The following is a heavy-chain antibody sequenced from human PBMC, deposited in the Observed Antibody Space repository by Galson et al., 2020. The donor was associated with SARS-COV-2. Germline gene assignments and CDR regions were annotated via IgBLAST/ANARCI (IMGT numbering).Heavy chain of an antibody. J-gene: IGHJ3*02. CDR2: MYYIGSS. Sequence: ETSETLSLTCSVSGASLSSDFWSWIRQPPGKGLEWIGFMYYIGSSNNNPSLKSRVTISVDMSKSHLSLELRSVTAADTAVYYCLRHGYCSSGSCSANDAFHIWGQGTMVIVSS. V-gene: IGHV4-59*08. D-gene: IGHD2-2*03. CDR1: GASLSSDF. CDR3: LRHGYCSSGSCSANDAFHI.